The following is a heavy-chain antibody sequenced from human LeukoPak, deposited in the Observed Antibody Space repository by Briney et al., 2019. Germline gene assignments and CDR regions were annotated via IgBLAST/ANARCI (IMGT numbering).Heavy chain of an antibody. CDR1: GHTFTSYG. D-gene: IGHD2-2*01. Sequence: GASVKVSCKASGHTFTSYGISWVQQAPGQGLEWMGWISAYNGNTNYAQKLQGRVTMTTDTSTSTAYMELRSLRSDDTAVYYCARLVVTAAMNGMDFWGQGTTVTVSS. J-gene: IGHJ6*02. CDR2: ISAYNGNT. CDR3: ARLVVTAAMNGMDF. V-gene: IGHV1-18*01.